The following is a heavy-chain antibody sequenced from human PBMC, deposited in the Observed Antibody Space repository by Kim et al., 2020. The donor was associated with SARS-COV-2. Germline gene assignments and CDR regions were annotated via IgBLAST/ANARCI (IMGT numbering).Heavy chain of an antibody. V-gene: IGHV3-30-3*01. J-gene: IGHJ4*02. CDR2: ISYDGSNK. CDR3: ARDGAYYYGSGNLKLDY. Sequence: GGSLRLSCAASGFTFSSYAMHWVRQAPGKGLEWVAVISYDGSNKYYADSVKGRFTISRDNSKNTLYLQMNSLRAEDTAVYYCARDGAYYYGSGNLKLDYWGQGTLVTVSS. D-gene: IGHD3-10*01. CDR1: GFTFSSYA.